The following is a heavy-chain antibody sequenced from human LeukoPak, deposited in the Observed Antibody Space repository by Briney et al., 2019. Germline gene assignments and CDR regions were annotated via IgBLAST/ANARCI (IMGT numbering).Heavy chain of an antibody. Sequence: PGGSLRLSCAASGFTFRSYSMHWVRQAPGKGLEWVSYISSTSSTIYYADSVKGRFTISRDNAKNSLFLQMNSLRAEDTAVYYCARDKGTEGLLPRGDWYFDLWGRGTLVTVSS. J-gene: IGHJ2*01. D-gene: IGHD3-3*01. CDR1: GFTFRSYS. CDR2: ISSTSSTI. CDR3: ARDKGTEGLLPRGDWYFDL. V-gene: IGHV3-48*04.